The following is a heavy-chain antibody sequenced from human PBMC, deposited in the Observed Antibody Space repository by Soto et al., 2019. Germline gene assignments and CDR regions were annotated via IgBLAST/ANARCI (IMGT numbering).Heavy chain of an antibody. D-gene: IGHD1-1*01. CDR2: INESGST. J-gene: IGHJ4*02. CDR3: ARGSGIVALPGELEDVNYVY. Sequence: QVQLQQWGAGLVKPSETLSLSCAVYGQSFSGHSWAWIRQPPGKGLEWIGEINESGSTYYNPSLKSRVTIPTDTAKNQFSLKLSSVSAADTAAYFCARGSGIVALPGELEDVNYVYWGQGTLVNVSS. V-gene: IGHV4-34*01. CDR1: GQSFSGHS.